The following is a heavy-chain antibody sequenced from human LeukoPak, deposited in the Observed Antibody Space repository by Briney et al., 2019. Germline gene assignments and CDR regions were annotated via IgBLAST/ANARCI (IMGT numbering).Heavy chain of an antibody. CDR2: IYHSGST. CDR1: GYSISSGYY. J-gene: IGHJ4*02. D-gene: IGHD6-13*01. Sequence: SETLSLTCTGSGYSISSGYYWGWIRQPPGKGLEWIGSIYHSGSTYYNPSLKSRVTISVDTSKNQFSLKLSSVTAADTAVYYCARELGGSSWYDYWGQGTLVTVSS. CDR3: ARELGGSSWYDY. V-gene: IGHV4-38-2*02.